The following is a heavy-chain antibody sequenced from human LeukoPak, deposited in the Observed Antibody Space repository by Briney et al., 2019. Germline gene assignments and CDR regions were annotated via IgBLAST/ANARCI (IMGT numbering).Heavy chain of an antibody. CDR2: ISHTSTTV. CDR3: ARAHKFDDNSLLYYNPWFDP. D-gene: IGHD3-22*01. V-gene: IGHV3-48*04. J-gene: IGHJ5*02. Sequence: PGGSLRLSCTVSGSSFGDFSMNWVRQAPGKGLEWVSYISHTSTTVYYADSVKGRFTISRDNAKNSLYLQMNSLRAEDTAIYHCARAHKFDDNSLLYYNPWFDPWGQGTQVTVSS. CDR1: GSSFGDFS.